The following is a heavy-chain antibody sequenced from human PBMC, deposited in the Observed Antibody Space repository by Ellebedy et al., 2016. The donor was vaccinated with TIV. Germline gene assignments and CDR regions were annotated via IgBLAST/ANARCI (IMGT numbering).Heavy chain of an antibody. V-gene: IGHV3-13*01. CDR3: ARATSGFDF. CDR2: IGNAGDT. CDR1: GFTLTNYV. D-gene: IGHD3-10*01. Sequence: GESLKISCAASGFTLTNYVMHWARQATGKGLEWVSAIGNAGDTYYARSVKGRFTIHSENAKNSLYLQMNNLRAGYTAVYYCARATSGFDFWGQGALVTVSS. J-gene: IGHJ4*02.